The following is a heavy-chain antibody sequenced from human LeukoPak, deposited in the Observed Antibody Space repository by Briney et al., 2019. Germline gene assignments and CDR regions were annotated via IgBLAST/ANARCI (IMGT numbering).Heavy chain of an antibody. CDR2: IYSGGST. D-gene: IGHD3-3*02. CDR1: GFTVSSNY. V-gene: IGHV3-53*01. CDR3: ARDLSSHLWDY. J-gene: IGHJ4*02. Sequence: GGSLRLSCAASGFTVSSNYMSWVRQAPGKGLEWVSVIYSGGSTYYADSVKGRFTISRDNSKNTLYLQMNSLRVEDTAVYYCARDLSSHLWDYWGQGTLVTVSS.